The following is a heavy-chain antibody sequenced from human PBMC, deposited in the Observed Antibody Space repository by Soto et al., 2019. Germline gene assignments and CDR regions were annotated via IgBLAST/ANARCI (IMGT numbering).Heavy chain of an antibody. CDR3: ARVLSNDYGAPDAFDI. D-gene: IGHD4-17*01. CDR2: IYYSGST. CDR1: GDSVSSGSYY. Sequence: PSETLSLTCTVSGDSVSSGSYYWSWIRQPPGKGLEWIGYIYYSGSTNYNPSLKSRVTISVDTSKNQFSLKLSSVTAADTAVYYCARVLSNDYGAPDAFDIWGQGTMVTVSS. J-gene: IGHJ3*02. V-gene: IGHV4-61*01.